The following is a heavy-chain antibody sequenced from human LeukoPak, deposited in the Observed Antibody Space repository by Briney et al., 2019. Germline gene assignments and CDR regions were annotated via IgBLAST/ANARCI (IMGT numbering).Heavy chain of an antibody. CDR3: TTGGYCSGGSCQGGAFDI. Sequence: GGSLRLSCAASGFTFTNAWMSWVRQAPGKGLEWVGRIKSKTDGGTTDYAAPVKGRFTISRDDSKNTLYLQMNSLKTEDTAVYYCTTGGYCSGGSCQGGAFDIWGQGTMVTASS. CDR1: GFTFTNAW. J-gene: IGHJ3*02. V-gene: IGHV3-15*01. CDR2: IKSKTDGGTT. D-gene: IGHD2-15*01.